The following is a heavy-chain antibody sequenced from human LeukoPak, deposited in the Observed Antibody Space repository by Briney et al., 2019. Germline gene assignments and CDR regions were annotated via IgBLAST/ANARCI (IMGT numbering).Heavy chain of an antibody. CDR1: GYTFTSYA. D-gene: IGHD6-19*01. CDR3: AREAAVAGTLPDY. Sequence: ASVKVSCKASGYTFTSYAMHWVRQAPGQRLEWMGWINAGNGNTKYSQKFQGRVTITRDTSASTAYMELSSLRSEDTAVYYCAREAAVAGTLPDYWGQGTLVTVSS. J-gene: IGHJ4*02. V-gene: IGHV1-3*01. CDR2: INAGNGNT.